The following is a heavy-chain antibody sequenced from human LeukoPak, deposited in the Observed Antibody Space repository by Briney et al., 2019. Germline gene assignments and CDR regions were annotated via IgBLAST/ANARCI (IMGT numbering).Heavy chain of an antibody. CDR3: AQQRASYGYVFDY. D-gene: IGHD5-18*01. V-gene: IGHV3-23*01. CDR2: TSGSCGNT. J-gene: IGHJ4*02. CDR1: GFTFSSFA. Sequence: QPGGSLTLSCAASGFTFSSFAMSWVRQAPGKGLEWVSSTSGSCGNTYYAHSVKGRFPIYRDNFKNTVFMQINSQRHKHTATYYCAQQRASYGYVFDYWGQGTLVTVSS.